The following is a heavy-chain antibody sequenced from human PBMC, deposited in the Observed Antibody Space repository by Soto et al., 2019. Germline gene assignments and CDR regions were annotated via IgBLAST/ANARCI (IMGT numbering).Heavy chain of an antibody. CDR1: GFSFRDAW. V-gene: IGHV3-15*07. J-gene: IGHJ3*01. CDR2: IKSRAAGGAI. D-gene: IGHD3-10*01. Sequence: EVQMVESGGGLVKPGGSLRLSCAVSGFSFRDAWMNWVRQAPGKGLEWVGCIKSRAAGGAIDYAAPVKGRFTISRDDSEDTLYLQINSLNTEDTAMYYCTTDGSFGGVVVAFHLWGQGTMLTVSS. CDR3: TTDGSFGGVVVAFHL.